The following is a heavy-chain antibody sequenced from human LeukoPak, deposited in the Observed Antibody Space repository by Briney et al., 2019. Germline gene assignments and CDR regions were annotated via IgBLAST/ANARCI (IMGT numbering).Heavy chain of an antibody. V-gene: IGHV4-38-2*02. D-gene: IGHD2-21*01. CDR1: TYSISSGYY. CDR3: ARDRGIVVRNYYYYYMDV. CDR2: IYHSGNS. Sequence: SETLSLTCTVSTYSISSGYYWGWIRRPPGKGLEWIGSIYHSGNSYYNPSLKSRVTISVDTSKNQFSLKLSSVTAADTAVYYCARDRGIVVRNYYYYYMDVWGKGTTVTISS. J-gene: IGHJ6*03.